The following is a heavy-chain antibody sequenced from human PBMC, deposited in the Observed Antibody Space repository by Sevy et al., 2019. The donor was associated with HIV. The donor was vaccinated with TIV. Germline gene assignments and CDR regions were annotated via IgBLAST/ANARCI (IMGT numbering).Heavy chain of an antibody. CDR3: AREFYYGSGNYYGDAFDI. CDR1: GYRFTTYW. V-gene: IGHV5-51*01. Sequence: GESLKISCKVSGYRFTTYWIGWVRQMPGKGLEWMGIIYPGDSDTRYSPSFQGQVTISADKSINTAYLQWSSLKASDTAMYYCAREFYYGSGNYYGDAFDIWGKGTMVTVSS. J-gene: IGHJ3*02. CDR2: IYPGDSDT. D-gene: IGHD3-10*01.